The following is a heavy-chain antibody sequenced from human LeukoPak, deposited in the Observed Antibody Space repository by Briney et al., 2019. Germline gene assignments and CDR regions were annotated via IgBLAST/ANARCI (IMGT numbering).Heavy chain of an antibody. CDR3: ARMGFSSASPGIDY. J-gene: IGHJ4*02. CDR1: GFTFSSYC. Sequence: GGSLRLSCAASGFTFSSYCMNWVRQAPGKGLEWVSSISSSSSYIYYADSVKGRFTISRDNAKNSLYLQMNSLRAEDTAVYYCARMGFSSASPGIDYWGQGTLVTVSS. V-gene: IGHV3-21*01. CDR2: ISSSSSYI. D-gene: IGHD6-6*01.